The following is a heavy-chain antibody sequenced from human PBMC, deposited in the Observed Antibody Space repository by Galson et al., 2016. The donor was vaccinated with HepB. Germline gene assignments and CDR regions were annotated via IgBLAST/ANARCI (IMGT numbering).Heavy chain of an antibody. Sequence: SLRLSCAASGFAFSNYAMHWVRQAPGKGLEWVAVVSYDGRNKYYADSVKGRFTIYRDNSKNTVYLQMNRLRVEDTAVYYCAKNDILAGYSAFDYWGQGTLVTVSS. J-gene: IGHJ4*02. CDR1: GFAFSNYA. CDR2: VSYDGRNK. V-gene: IGHV3-30*18. CDR3: AKNDILAGYSAFDY. D-gene: IGHD3-9*01.